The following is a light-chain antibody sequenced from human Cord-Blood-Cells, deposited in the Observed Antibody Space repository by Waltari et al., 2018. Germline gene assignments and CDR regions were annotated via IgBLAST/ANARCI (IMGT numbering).Light chain of an antibody. J-gene: IGKJ3*01. CDR2: GAS. V-gene: IGKV3-20*01. CDR1: QSVSSSY. Sequence: DIVLTQSPGTLSLPPGERGTLSCRASQSVSSSYLAWYQQKPGQAPRLLIYGASSRATGIPDRFSGSGSGTDFTLTISRLEPEDFAVYYCQQYGSSPFTFGPGTKVDIK. CDR3: QQYGSSPFT.